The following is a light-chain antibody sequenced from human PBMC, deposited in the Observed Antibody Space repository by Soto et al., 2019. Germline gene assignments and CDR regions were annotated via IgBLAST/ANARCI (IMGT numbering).Light chain of an antibody. CDR3: HQYGSPPPT. V-gene: IGKV3-20*01. J-gene: IGKJ2*01. CDR1: QSVYNSY. Sequence: EIVLTQSPGTLSLSPGERATLSCRASQSVYNSYLAWYQQKPGQTPRLLINAASNRATGVPDRFSGSGSGTDFTLTISKLKLEVFEVYYCHQYGSPPPTFGQGTKVEI. CDR2: AAS.